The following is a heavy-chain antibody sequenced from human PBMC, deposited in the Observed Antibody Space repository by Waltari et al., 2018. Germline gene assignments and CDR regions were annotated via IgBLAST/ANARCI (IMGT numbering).Heavy chain of an antibody. CDR3: ARDYDSSGYYYVGGNFDY. J-gene: IGHJ4*02. D-gene: IGHD3-22*01. CDR1: GYSISSGYY. V-gene: IGHV4-38-2*02. Sequence: QVQLQESGPGLVKPSVTLSLTCAVSGYSISSGYYWGWLRQPPGRGLEWIGSIYHSGGTYYNPSLKSRVTISVDTSKNQFSLKLSSVTAADTAVYYCARDYDSSGYYYVGGNFDYWGQGTLVTVSS. CDR2: IYHSGGT.